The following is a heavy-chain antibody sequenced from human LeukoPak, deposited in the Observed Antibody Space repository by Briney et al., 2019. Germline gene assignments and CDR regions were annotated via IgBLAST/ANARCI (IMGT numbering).Heavy chain of an antibody. V-gene: IGHV1-18*01. D-gene: IGHD3-16*01. J-gene: IGHJ5*02. CDR3: ARVEGANWFDP. CDR2: ISGYGNT. CDR1: GYTFTNYG. Sequence: ASVKVSCKASGYTFTNYGIGWVRQAPGQGLEWMGWISGYGNTNYAQNLQGRVTMTTDTSTSTAYMELRSLTSDDAAVYYCARVEGANWFDPWGQGTLVSVSS.